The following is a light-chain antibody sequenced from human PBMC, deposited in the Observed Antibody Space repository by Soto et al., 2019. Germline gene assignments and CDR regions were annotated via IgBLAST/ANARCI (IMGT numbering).Light chain of an antibody. Sequence: ESVLTQSPGTLSLSPGERATLSCRASQSVSSNYLAWYQQKPGQAPRLLIYGASTRATGIPDRFSGSGSGTDFTLTISRLEPEDSVVYYCQQYGSSPPLTFGGGTKV. CDR1: QSVSSNY. V-gene: IGKV3-20*01. CDR3: QQYGSSPPLT. CDR2: GAS. J-gene: IGKJ4*01.